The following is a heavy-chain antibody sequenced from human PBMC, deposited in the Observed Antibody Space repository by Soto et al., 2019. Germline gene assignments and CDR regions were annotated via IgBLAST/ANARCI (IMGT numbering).Heavy chain of an antibody. V-gene: IGHV3-23*01. J-gene: IGHJ4*02. CDR2: ISGSGGST. D-gene: IGHD1-26*01. Sequence: EVQLLESGGGLVQPGGSLRLSCVASGFTFSSYAMRWVRQAPGKGLEWVSAISGSGGSTYYADSVKGRFTISRDNSKNTLYLQMNSLRAEDTAVYYCARRGSGRDYDYWGQGTLVTVSS. CDR3: ARRGSGRDYDY. CDR1: GFTFSSYA.